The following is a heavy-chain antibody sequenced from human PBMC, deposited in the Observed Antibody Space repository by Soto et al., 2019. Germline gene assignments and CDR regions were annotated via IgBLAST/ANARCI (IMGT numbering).Heavy chain of an antibody. CDR2: INHSGST. CDR3: ASGDYSNSVVY. D-gene: IGHD4-4*01. V-gene: IGHV4-34*01. CDR1: GGSFSGYY. J-gene: IGHJ4*02. Sequence: PSETLSLTCAVYGGSFSGYYWSWIRQPPGKGLEWIGEINHSGSTNYNPSLKSRVTISVDTSKNQFSLKLSSVTAADTAVYYCASGDYSNSVVYWGQGTLVTVSS.